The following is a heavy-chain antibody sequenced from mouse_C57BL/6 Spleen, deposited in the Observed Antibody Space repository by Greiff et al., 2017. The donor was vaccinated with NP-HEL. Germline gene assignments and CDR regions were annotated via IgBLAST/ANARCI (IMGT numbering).Heavy chain of an antibody. V-gene: IGHV1-82*01. D-gene: IGHD2-4*01. J-gene: IGHJ2*01. Sequence: VQLQQSGPELVKPGASVKISCKASGYAFSSSWMNWVKQRPGKGLEWIGRIYPGDGDTSYNGKFKGKATLTADKSSSTAYMQLSSLTSEDSAVYFCARYYEYYFDYWGQGTTLTVSS. CDR1: GYAFSSSW. CDR2: IYPGDGDT. CDR3: ARYYEYYFDY.